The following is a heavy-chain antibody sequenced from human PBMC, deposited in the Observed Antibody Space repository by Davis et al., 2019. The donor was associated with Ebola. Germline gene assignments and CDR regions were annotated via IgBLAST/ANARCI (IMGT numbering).Heavy chain of an antibody. CDR3: ARDPCSGGSCYWQRQGY. CDR1: GGTFSSYT. D-gene: IGHD2-15*01. CDR2: INPNSGGT. V-gene: IGHV1-2*06. Sequence: ASVKVSCKASGGTFSSYTISWVRQAPGQGLEWMGRINPNSGGTNYAQKFQGRVTMTRDTSISTAYMELSRLRSDDTAVYYCARDPCSGGSCYWQRQGYWGQGTLVTVSS. J-gene: IGHJ4*02.